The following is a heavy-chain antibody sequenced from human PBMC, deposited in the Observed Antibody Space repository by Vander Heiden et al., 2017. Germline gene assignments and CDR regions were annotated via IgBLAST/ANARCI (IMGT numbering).Heavy chain of an antibody. Sequence: EVQLVESGGGLVQPGRSLRLSCAASGFTFDDYAMHWVRQAPGKGLEWVSGISWNRGSIGYADSVKVRFTISRDNAKNSLYLQMNSLRAEDTALYYCAKASTYYYDSSGYPVFFDYWGQGTLVTVSS. V-gene: IGHV3-9*01. D-gene: IGHD3-22*01. CDR2: ISWNRGSI. CDR1: GFTFDDYA. CDR3: AKASTYYYDSSGYPVFFDY. J-gene: IGHJ4*02.